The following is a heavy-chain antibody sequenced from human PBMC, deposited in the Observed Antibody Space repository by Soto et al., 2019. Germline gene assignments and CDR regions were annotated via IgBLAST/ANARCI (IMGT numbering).Heavy chain of an antibody. V-gene: IGHV3-15*01. Sequence: EVQLVESGGGLVKPGGSLRLSCAASGFTFSNAWMSWVRQAPGKGLEWVGRIKSKTDGGATDYATPVKGRFTMSRDDSKTTLFLLMNNLETEDTAVYYCATFGSGRNYWGQGTLVTVSS. D-gene: IGHD2-15*01. CDR1: GFTFSNAW. J-gene: IGHJ4*02. CDR2: IKSKTDGGAT. CDR3: ATFGSGRNY.